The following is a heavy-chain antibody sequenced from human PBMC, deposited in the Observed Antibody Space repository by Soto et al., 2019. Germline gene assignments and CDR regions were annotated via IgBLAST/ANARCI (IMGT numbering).Heavy chain of an antibody. J-gene: IGHJ4*02. CDR1: GFTFNWYW. CDR3: ARIGYSSSSFDY. Sequence: EVQLVESGGGSVQPGGSLRLSCAASGFTFNWYWMAWVRQAPGKGLEWVANIKHDGSVKYYMDSVKGRFTISRDNAKNSVYLQINSLRAEDTAFYYCARIGYSSSSFDYWGQGPLVTVSS. CDR2: IKHDGSVK. V-gene: IGHV3-7*03. D-gene: IGHD6-6*01.